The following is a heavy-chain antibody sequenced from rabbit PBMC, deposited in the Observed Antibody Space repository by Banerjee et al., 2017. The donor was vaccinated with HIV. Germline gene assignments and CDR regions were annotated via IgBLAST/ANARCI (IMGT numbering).Heavy chain of an antibody. CDR1: GIDFSSYYY. CDR2: IYTSSGST. J-gene: IGHJ4*01. V-gene: IGHV1S43*01. D-gene: IGHD1-1*01. Sequence: QQQLEESGGGLVKPGGTLTLTCKASGIDFSSYYYMCWVRQAPGKGLELIACIYTSSGSTWYASWVNGRFTISRSTSLNTVDLKMTSLTAADTATYFCARGAYASSSGYYIPDYFNLWGPGTLVTVS. CDR3: ARGAYASSSGYYIPDYFNL.